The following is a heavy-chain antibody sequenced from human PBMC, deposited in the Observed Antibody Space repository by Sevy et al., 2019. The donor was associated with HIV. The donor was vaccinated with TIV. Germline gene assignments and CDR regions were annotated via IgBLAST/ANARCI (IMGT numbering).Heavy chain of an antibody. J-gene: IGHJ6*02. V-gene: IGHV3-11*01. CDR2: ISSSGSTI. D-gene: IGHD5-18*01. CDR3: AGAWGGYSYGLPYYYYYGMDV. Sequence: GGSLRLSCAASGFTFSDYYMSWIRQAPGKGLEWVSYISSSGSTIYYADSVKGRFTISRDNAKNSLYLQMNSLRAEDTAVYYCAGAWGGYSYGLPYYYYYGMDVWGQGTTVTVSS. CDR1: GFTFSDYY.